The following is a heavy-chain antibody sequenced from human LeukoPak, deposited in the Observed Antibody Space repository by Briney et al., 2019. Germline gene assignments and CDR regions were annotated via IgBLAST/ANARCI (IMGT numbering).Heavy chain of an antibody. CDR3: ARDRSPYYGDYTYSDAFDF. CDR1: GYTFTTYG. D-gene: IGHD4-17*01. J-gene: IGHJ3*01. V-gene: IGHV1-18*01. CDR2: ISAYNGNT. Sequence: ASVKVSCKASGYTFTTYGITWVRQAPGQGLEWMGWISAYNGNTNCAQKLQGRVTMTTDTSTSTAYMELRSLRSDDTAVYYCARDRSPYYGDYTYSDAFDFWGHGTMVTVSS.